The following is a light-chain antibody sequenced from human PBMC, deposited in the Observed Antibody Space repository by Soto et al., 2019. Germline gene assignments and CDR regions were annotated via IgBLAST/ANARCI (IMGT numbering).Light chain of an antibody. CDR2: DAS. CDR1: QSISSY. J-gene: IGKJ4*01. Sequence: EIVFTQSPATLSLSPGERATLSCRASQSISSYLAWYQQKPGQAPRLLIYDASNRATGIPARFSGGGTGTDFTLTISSLEPEDFAVYYCQQRSNWPPTFGGGTKVEIK. CDR3: QQRSNWPPT. V-gene: IGKV3-11*01.